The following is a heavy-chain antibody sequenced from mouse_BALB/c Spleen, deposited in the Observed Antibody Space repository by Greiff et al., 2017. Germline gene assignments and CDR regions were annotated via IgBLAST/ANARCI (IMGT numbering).Heavy chain of an antibody. CDR1: GFSLTGYG. CDR3: ARDHYGSTWFAY. D-gene: IGHD1-1*01. Sequence: QVHVKQSGPGLVAPSQSLSITCTVSGFSLTGYGVNWVRQPPGKGLEWLGMIWGDGSTDYNSALNSRLSISKDNSKSQVFLKMNSLQTDDTARYYCARDHYGSTWFAYWGQGTLVTVSA. CDR2: IWGDGST. J-gene: IGHJ3*01. V-gene: IGHV2-6-7*01.